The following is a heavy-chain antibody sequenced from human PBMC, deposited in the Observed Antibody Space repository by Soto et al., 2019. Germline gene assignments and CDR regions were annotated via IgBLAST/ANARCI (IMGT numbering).Heavy chain of an antibody. Sequence: PGGSLRLSCAASGFTFSSYAMHWVRQAPGKGLEWVAVISYDGSNKYYADSVKGRFTISRDNSKNTLYLQMNSLRAEDTAVYYCARRWPPGAIMDTSEYYFDYWGQGTLVTVSS. CDR1: GFTFSSYA. D-gene: IGHD3-16*01. J-gene: IGHJ4*02. CDR3: ARRWPPGAIMDTSEYYFDY. CDR2: ISYDGSNK. V-gene: IGHV3-30-3*01.